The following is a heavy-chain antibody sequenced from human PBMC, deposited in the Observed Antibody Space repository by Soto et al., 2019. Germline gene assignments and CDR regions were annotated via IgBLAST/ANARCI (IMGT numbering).Heavy chain of an antibody. V-gene: IGHV4-59*12. CDR2: ISYSGTA. CDR1: GGSIRRYY. CDR3: VTDSNSRVVGVTLFNY. D-gene: IGHD1-26*01. J-gene: IGHJ4*02. Sequence: SEALSVTCTVCGGSIRRYYWCWIRQPPGKGLEWIGYISYSGTAYSNPSLEGRVSLSVDTSRNHYSLSLSSVTAADTAVYYCVTDSNSRVVGVTLFNYWGRETWFTAAS.